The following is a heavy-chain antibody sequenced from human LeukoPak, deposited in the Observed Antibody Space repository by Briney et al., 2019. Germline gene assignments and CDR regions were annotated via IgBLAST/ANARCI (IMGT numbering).Heavy chain of an antibody. J-gene: IGHJ4*02. V-gene: IGHV4-34*08. Sequence: GSLRLSCAASGFTFSDYYMSWIRQAPGKGLEWIAEINHRGTTHYNPSLKSRVNISADTSKNQFSLHLDSVTAADTAVYYCARSWAGMYYPFYYFDYWGQGTLVSVSS. CDR2: INHRGTT. D-gene: IGHD1-26*01. CDR3: ARSWAGMYYPFYYFDY. CDR1: GFTFSDYY.